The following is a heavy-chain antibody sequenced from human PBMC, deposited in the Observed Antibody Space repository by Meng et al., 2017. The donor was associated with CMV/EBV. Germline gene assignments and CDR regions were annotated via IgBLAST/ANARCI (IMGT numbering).Heavy chain of an antibody. CDR3: ARAAPDYYDSSGPPDY. Sequence: QVQLQESGPGLVKPSQPLSLTCTVSCGSISSGDYYWSWIRQPPGKGLEWIGYIYYSGSTYYNPSLKSRVTISVDTSKNQFSLKLSSVTAADTAVYYCARAAPDYYDSSGPPDYWGQGTLVTVSS. CDR2: IYYSGST. J-gene: IGHJ4*02. V-gene: IGHV4-30-4*08. CDR1: CGSISSGDYY. D-gene: IGHD3-22*01.